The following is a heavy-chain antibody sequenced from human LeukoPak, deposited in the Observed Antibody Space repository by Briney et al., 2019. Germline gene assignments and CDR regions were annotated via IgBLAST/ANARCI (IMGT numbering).Heavy chain of an antibody. CDR1: GGSFSGYY. J-gene: IGHJ4*02. Sequence: SETLSLTCAVYGGSFSGYYWSWIRQPPGKGLEWIGEINHSGSTNYNPSLKSRVTISVDTSKNQFSLKLSSVTAADTAVYYCARRGHTSRWYYFDYWGQGTLVTVSS. CDR3: ARRGHTSRWYYFDY. CDR2: INHSGST. D-gene: IGHD6-13*01. V-gene: IGHV4-34*01.